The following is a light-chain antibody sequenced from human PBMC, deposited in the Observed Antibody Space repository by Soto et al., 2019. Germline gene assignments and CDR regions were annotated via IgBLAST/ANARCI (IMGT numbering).Light chain of an antibody. CDR2: EVS. CDR3: SSYAGSTFYV. V-gene: IGLV2-8*01. CDR1: SSDVGGYNY. Sequence: QSVLTQPPSASGSPGQSVTISCTGTSSDVGGYNYVSWYQQHPGKAPKLMNYEVSKRPSGVPDRFSGSKSGNTASLTVSWLQAEDEADYYCSSYAGSTFYVFGTGTKVTVL. J-gene: IGLJ1*01.